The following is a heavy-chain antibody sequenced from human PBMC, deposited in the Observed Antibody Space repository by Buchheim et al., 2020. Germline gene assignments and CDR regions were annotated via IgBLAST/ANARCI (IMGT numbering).Heavy chain of an antibody. D-gene: IGHD3-22*01. CDR2: INHSGST. Sequence: QVQLQQWGAGLLKPSETLSLTCAVYGGSFGGYYWSWIRQPPGKGLEWIGEINHSGSTNYNPSLKSRVTISVDTSKNQFSLKLSSVTAADTAVYYCARMVNSRDSFDDYDSSGYLPNDYWGQGTL. CDR3: ARMVNSRDSFDDYDSSGYLPNDY. J-gene: IGHJ4*02. V-gene: IGHV4-34*01. CDR1: GGSFGGYY.